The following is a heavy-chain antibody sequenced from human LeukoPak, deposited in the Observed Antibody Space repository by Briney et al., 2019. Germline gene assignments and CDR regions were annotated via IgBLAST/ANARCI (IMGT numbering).Heavy chain of an antibody. CDR3: AREILYYYGSGSPEDYYYYGMDV. V-gene: IGHV3-33*01. D-gene: IGHD3-10*01. CDR2: IWYDGSNK. Sequence: GGSLRLSCAASGFTFSSYGMHWVRPAPGKGLERVGVIWYDGSNKYYADSVKGRFTISRDNSKNTLYLQMNSLRAEDTAVYYCAREILYYYGSGSPEDYYYYGMDVWGQGTTVTVSS. J-gene: IGHJ6*02. CDR1: GFTFSSYG.